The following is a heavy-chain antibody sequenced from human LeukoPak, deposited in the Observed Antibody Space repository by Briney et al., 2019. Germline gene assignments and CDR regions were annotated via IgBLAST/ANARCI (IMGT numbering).Heavy chain of an antibody. Sequence: SSETLSLTCTVSGGSISSGGYYWSWIRQPPGKGLERIGYIYYSGSTNYNPSLKSRVTISVDTSKNQFSLKLSSVTAADTAVYYCARRYQLLGDAFDIWGQGTMVTVSS. CDR2: IYYSGST. CDR3: ARRYQLLGDAFDI. CDR1: GGSISSGGYY. D-gene: IGHD2-2*01. J-gene: IGHJ3*02. V-gene: IGHV4-61*08.